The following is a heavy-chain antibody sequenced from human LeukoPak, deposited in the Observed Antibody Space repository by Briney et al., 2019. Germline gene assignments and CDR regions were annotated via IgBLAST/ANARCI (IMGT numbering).Heavy chain of an antibody. V-gene: IGHV4-30-4*01. J-gene: IGHJ4*02. CDR3: ARALTWFGVRYFDY. D-gene: IGHD3-10*01. CDR2: IYYSGST. CDR1: GGSISSGDYY. Sequence: PSETLSLTCTVSGGSISSGDYYWSWIRQPPGKGLEWIGYIYYSGSTYYNPSLKSRVTISVDTSKNQFSLKLSSVTAADTAVYYCARALTWFGVRYFDYWGQGTLVTVSS.